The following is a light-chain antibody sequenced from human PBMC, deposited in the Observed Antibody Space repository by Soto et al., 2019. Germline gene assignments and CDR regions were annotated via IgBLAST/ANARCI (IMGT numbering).Light chain of an antibody. Sequence: EIVLTQSPATLSLSPGERATLSCGASQSVSANSLAWYQQKPGLAPRLLIYAASSRATGIPDRFSGSGSGTDFTLTISSLEPEDFAVYYCQQRSNWLTFGGGTKVDIK. CDR1: QSVSANS. J-gene: IGKJ4*01. CDR2: AAS. V-gene: IGKV3D-20*02. CDR3: QQRSNWLT.